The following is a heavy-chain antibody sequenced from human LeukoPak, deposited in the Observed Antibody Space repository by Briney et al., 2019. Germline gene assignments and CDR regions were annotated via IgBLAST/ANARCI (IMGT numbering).Heavy chain of an antibody. Sequence: GGSLRLSCAASGFTFSSCVMSWVRQTPGKGLEWVSAISGSGGSTYYADSVKGRFTISRDNSKNTLYLQMNSLRAEDTAVYYCAKTGTPWYYFDYWGQGTLVTVSS. V-gene: IGHV3-23*01. J-gene: IGHJ4*02. CDR2: ISGSGGST. D-gene: IGHD6-13*01. CDR1: GFTFSSCV. CDR3: AKTGTPWYYFDY.